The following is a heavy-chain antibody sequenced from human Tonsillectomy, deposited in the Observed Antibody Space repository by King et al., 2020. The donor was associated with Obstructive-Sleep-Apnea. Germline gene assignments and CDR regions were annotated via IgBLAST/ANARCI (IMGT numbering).Heavy chain of an antibody. J-gene: IGHJ2*01. D-gene: IGHD2/OR15-2a*01. CDR1: GVTFRSYA. V-gene: IGHV3-30*04. CDR3: ARDLGVSSYWYFDL. Sequence: VQLVQSGGGVGQPGRSLRISCAASGVTFRSYAMHWVRPAPGKGLEWGGGLSYYGSNKNYADSRKGRFTISRDNSKNALYLQVNSLRPEDTAVYYCARDLGVSSYWYFDLWGRGTLVTVSS. CDR2: LSYYGSNK.